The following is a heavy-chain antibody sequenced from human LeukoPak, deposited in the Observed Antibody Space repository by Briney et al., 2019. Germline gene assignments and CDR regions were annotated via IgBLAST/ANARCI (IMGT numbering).Heavy chain of an antibody. CDR1: GFNFNTYS. Sequence: GGSLRLSCVASGFNFNTYSMNWVRQAPGKGLEWISYIISSSSTMYYADSVKGRFTISRDNAKNSLYLQMNSLRADDTAVYYCARDRVGGRYYYGMDVWGLGTTVTVSS. D-gene: IGHD3-16*01. V-gene: IGHV3-48*04. CDR2: IISSSSTM. J-gene: IGHJ6*02. CDR3: ARDRVGGRYYYGMDV.